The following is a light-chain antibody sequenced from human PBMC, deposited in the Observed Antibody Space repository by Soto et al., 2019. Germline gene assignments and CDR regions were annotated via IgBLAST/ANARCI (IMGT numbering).Light chain of an antibody. CDR1: GSNIGTHA. Sequence: QSVLTQSPSESATPGQRVTISCSGSGSNIGTHAVNWYQQVPGTAPTLLIFRNHQRPSGVPDRFSGSKSGTSASLAISGPHSEDEADYYCAAWDASLRAVVFGGGTKLTVL. CDR2: RNH. V-gene: IGLV1-44*01. J-gene: IGLJ2*01. CDR3: AAWDASLRAVV.